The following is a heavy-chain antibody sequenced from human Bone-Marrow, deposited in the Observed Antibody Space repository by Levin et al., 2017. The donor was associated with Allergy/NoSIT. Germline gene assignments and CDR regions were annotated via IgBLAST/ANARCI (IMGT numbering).Heavy chain of an antibody. CDR3: SKINAGENY. D-gene: IGHD1-26*01. CDR1: GFDFHDFA. J-gene: IGHJ4*02. CDR2: ISSNSGST. V-gene: IGHV3-9*01. Sequence: GGSLRLSCAASGFDFHDFAMHWVRLVPGQGPEWVGGISSNSGSTTYADSVRGRFSISRDNAKNSLYLDMTGVKFEDTAFYYCSKINAGENYWGQGTLVTVSS.